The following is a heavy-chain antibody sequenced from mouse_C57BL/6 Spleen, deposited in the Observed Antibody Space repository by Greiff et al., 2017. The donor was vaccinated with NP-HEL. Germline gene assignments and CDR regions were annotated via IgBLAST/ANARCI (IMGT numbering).Heavy chain of an antibody. CDR2: ISGGGGNT. CDR3: ARHVLATVVATGAMDY. D-gene: IGHD1-1*01. Sequence: EVMLVESGGGLVKPGGSLKLSCAASGFTFSSYTMSWVRQTPEKRLEWVATISGGGGNTYYPDSVKGRFTISRDNAKNTLYLQMSSLRSEDTALYYCARHVLATVVATGAMDYWGQGTSVTVSS. J-gene: IGHJ4*01. V-gene: IGHV5-9*01. CDR1: GFTFSSYT.